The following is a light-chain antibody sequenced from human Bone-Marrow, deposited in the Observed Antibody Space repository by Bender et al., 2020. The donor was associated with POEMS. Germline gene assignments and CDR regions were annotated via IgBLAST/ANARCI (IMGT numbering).Light chain of an antibody. J-gene: IGLJ3*02. CDR3: ATWDDSLNGWV. V-gene: IGLV1-44*01. CDR2: NNS. CDR1: SSKFGSYP. Sequence: QSVLTQLPSASGTPGQRVTISCSGSSSKFGSYPVNWYQQLPGAAPKLVIFNNSQRPSGVPDRFSGSNSGTSASLAISGVLSDDEADFYCATWDDSLNGWVFGGGTKLTVL.